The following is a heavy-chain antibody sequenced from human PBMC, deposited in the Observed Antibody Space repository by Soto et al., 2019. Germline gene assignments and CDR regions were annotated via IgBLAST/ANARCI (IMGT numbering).Heavy chain of an antibody. J-gene: IGHJ6*03. Sequence: SETLSLTCTVSGGSISSSSYYWGWIRQPPGKGLEWIGSIYYSGSTYYNPSLKSRVTISVDTSKNHFSLKLSSVTAADTAVYYCARPLLEFSITSCGFGDNYYYYMDVWGKGTRVTVSS. CDR1: GGSISSSSYY. D-gene: IGHD2-2*01. CDR2: IYYSGST. CDR3: ARPLLEFSITSCGFGDNYYYYMDV. V-gene: IGHV4-39*01.